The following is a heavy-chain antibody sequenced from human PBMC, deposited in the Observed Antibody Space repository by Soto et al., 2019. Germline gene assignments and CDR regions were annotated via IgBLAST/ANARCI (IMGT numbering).Heavy chain of an antibody. CDR1: GFPFSIYS. Sequence: EVQPVESGGGLVQPGGSLRLTCVASGFPFSIYSMNCVRQAPGKGLEWSSYITSDTNTIEYADSVKRRFTISRDNAKNLVYLQMNSLRDEGTAVYLCARSVEGNFDYWGQGTVVTVSS. J-gene: IGHJ4*02. V-gene: IGHV3-48*02. D-gene: IGHD6-19*01. CDR3: ARSVEGNFDY. CDR2: ITSDTNTI.